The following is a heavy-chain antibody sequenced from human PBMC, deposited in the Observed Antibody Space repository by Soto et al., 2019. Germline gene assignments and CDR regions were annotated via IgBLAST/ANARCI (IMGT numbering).Heavy chain of an antibody. CDR2: IYWDDIK. D-gene: IGHD3-9*01. CDR3: ANKGPEDWPLDY. V-gene: IGHV2-5*02. Sequence: QITLKESGPTLVRPTQTLTLTCAFSGFSLSTSGVGVGWIRQPPGKALEWIAVIYWDDIKHYSPSLRSRRTITKDTSNNPVVLTMTKMDTTDTGKYYSANKGPEDWPLDYWGQGTLVTVAS. J-gene: IGHJ4*02. CDR1: GFSLSTSGVG.